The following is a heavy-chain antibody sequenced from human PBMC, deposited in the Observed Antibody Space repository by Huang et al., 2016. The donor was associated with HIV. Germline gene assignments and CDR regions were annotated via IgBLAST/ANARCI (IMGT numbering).Heavy chain of an antibody. CDR2: ISYDVSSK. V-gene: IGHV3-30*18. D-gene: IGHD1-26*01. Sequence: QVQLVESGGGVVQPGRSLRLSCAAFGFTFNKFDMHWVRQAPGKGLEWVAMISYDVSSKYHADSVKGRFTISRDNSKNTVYLQMNSLRVEDTAVYYCAKDGRGSGTYYDYFEYWGQGTLVTVSS. CDR3: AKDGRGSGTYYDYFEY. J-gene: IGHJ4*02. CDR1: GFTFNKFD.